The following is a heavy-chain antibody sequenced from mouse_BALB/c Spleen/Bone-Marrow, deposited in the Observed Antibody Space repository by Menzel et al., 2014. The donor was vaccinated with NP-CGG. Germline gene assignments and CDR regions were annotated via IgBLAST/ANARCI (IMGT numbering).Heavy chain of an antibody. J-gene: IGHJ4*01. CDR3: ARDAMDY. Sequence: VQLQQSGAELVRPGVSVKISCKGSGYTFTDYAMHWVKQSHARSLEWIGVISTYYGDASYNQKFKGKATMTVDKSSSTAYMELARLTSEDSAIYYCARDAMDYWGQGTSVTVSS. CDR2: ISTYYGDA. CDR1: GYTFTDYA. V-gene: IGHV1S137*01.